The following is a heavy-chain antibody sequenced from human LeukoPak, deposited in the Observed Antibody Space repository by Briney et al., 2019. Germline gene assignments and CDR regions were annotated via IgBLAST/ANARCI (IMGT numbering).Heavy chain of an antibody. V-gene: IGHV3-30*04. Sequence: PGGSLRLSCAASGFTFSSYAMHWVRQAPGKGLEWVAVISYDGSNKYYADSVKGRFTISRDNSKNTLYLQMNSLRAEDTAVYYCAKDPGSQKWGYFDYWGQGTLVTVSS. J-gene: IGHJ4*02. D-gene: IGHD1-26*01. CDR1: GFTFSSYA. CDR2: ISYDGSNK. CDR3: AKDPGSQKWGYFDY.